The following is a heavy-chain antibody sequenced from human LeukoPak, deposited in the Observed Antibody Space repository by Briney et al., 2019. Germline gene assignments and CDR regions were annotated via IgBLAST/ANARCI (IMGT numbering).Heavy chain of an antibody. Sequence: PPETLSLTCTVSGGFIISSDYHWGWVRQPPGKGLEWIGTISYSGNTDYNPSLRSRVTISVDTSNNQFSLRLGSVTAADTAVYHCARHCCSGPAKRVFDIWGQGTMVTVSS. CDR1: GGFIISSDYH. CDR2: ISYSGNT. J-gene: IGHJ3*02. CDR3: ARHCCSGPAKRVFDI. V-gene: IGHV4-39*01. D-gene: IGHD2-15*01.